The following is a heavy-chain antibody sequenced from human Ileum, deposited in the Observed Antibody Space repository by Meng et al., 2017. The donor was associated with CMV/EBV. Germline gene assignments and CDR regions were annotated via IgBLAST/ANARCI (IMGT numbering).Heavy chain of an antibody. D-gene: IGHD1-26*01. J-gene: IGHJ5*02. CDR2: ITSGSSYK. Sequence: GESLKISCAATGFKFDSFKMHWVRQAPGKGLEWISSITSGSSYKSYADSMQGRFTISRDNARNSLYLQLNSLRVDDTAMYYCASHSGAWGRGTLVTVSS. V-gene: IGHV3-21*01. CDR3: ASHSGA. CDR1: GFKFDSFK.